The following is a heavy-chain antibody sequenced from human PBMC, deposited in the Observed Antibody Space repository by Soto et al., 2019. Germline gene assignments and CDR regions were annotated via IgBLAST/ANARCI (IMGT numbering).Heavy chain of an antibody. CDR3: SGKSAANWFDP. V-gene: IGHV4-34*01. D-gene: IGHD6-25*01. CDR1: GGSFSGYC. Sequence: QVQLQQWGAGLLKPSETLSLTCAVYGGSFSGYCWSWIRQRPGTGQEWIGEIYNSVSTNYNQSLKSRVSISVDTSKHQFSLKLSSVTAAGTVVYQCSGKSAANWFDPLGQGTLVPVFS. J-gene: IGHJ5*02. CDR2: IYNSVST.